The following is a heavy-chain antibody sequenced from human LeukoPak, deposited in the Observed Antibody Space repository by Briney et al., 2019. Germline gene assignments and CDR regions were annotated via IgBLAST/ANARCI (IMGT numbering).Heavy chain of an antibody. CDR3: AKNVEVPSWFDP. D-gene: IGHD1-7*01. J-gene: IGHJ5*02. CDR1: GFTFSSYA. V-gene: IGHV3-23*01. CDR2: ISGSGGST. Sequence: GGSLRLSCAASGFTFSSYAMSWVRDAPGEGVEWVSAISGSGGSTYYADSVKGRFTISRDNSKNPLYLQMNSLRAEDTAVYYCAKNVEVPSWFDPWGQGTLVTVSS.